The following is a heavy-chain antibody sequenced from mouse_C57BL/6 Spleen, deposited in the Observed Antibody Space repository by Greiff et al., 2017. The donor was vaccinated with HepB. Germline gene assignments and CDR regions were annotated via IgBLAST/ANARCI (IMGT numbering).Heavy chain of an antibody. CDR1: GFTFSSYG. CDR2: ISSGGSYT. J-gene: IGHJ4*01. Sequence: EVQLVESGGDLVKPGGSLKLSCAASGFTFSSYGMSWVRQTPDKRLEWVATISSGGSYTYYPDSVKGRFTISRDNAKNTLYLQMSSLKSEDTAMYYCARHKASNYGAMDYWGQGTSVTVSS. CDR3: ARHKASNYGAMDY. D-gene: IGHD2-5*01. V-gene: IGHV5-6*01.